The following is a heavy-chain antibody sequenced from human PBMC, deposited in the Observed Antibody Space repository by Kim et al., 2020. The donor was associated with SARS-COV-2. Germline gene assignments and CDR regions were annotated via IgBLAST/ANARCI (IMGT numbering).Heavy chain of an antibody. V-gene: IGHV3-11*01. CDR3: ARDLQGLRFSDASDI. Sequence: GGSLRLSCAASGFTFSHYCMAWIRQTPGKGLEWVSYISDSVGTIYYADPVKGRFTSSRDNAKNLLYLQMNSLRDEDTAVYYCARDLQGLRFSDASDIWGQGTMVTVSS. J-gene: IGHJ3*02. CDR1: GFTFSHYC. CDR2: ISDSVGTI.